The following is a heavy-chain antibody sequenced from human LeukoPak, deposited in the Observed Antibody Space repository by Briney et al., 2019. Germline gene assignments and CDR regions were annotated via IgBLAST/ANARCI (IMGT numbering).Heavy chain of an antibody. Sequence: PGGSLRLSCSASGFTFSSYAMHWVRQAPGKGLEYVSAISSNGGSTYYADSVKGRFTISRDNSKNTLYLQMNSLRAEDTAVYYCARGRKRVAGTFYYYGMDVWGQGTTVTVSS. CDR3: ARGRKRVAGTFYYYGMDV. CDR1: GFTFSSYA. J-gene: IGHJ6*02. CDR2: ISSNGGST. D-gene: IGHD6-19*01. V-gene: IGHV3-64*04.